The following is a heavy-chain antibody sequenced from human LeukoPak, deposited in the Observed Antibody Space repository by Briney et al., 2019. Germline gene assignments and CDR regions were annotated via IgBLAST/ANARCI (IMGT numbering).Heavy chain of an antibody. CDR1: GFTFSNYY. J-gene: IGHJ4*02. CDR3: VRDAGSFYDY. Sequence: GGSLRLSCAASGFTFSNYYMNWVRQAPGMGLECVSYISSTSSTIYYADSVRGRFTISRDNAKNSRYLQMNNLRDEDTAVYYCVRDAGSFYDYWGQGTLVTVSS. V-gene: IGHV3-48*02. D-gene: IGHD1-26*01. CDR2: ISSTSSTI.